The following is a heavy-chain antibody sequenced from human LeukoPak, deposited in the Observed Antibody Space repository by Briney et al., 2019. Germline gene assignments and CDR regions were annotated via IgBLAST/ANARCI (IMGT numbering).Heavy chain of an antibody. CDR3: ARVLAVPAAFYFYYGLDV. V-gene: IGHV3-7*04. Sequence: GGSLRLSCAASGFTFSSYWMSWVSQSPGKGLEWVANINQDGGEKYYGDSVKGRFTISRDNAKNSLYLQMNSLRAEDTAVYFCARVLAVPAAFYFYYGLDVWGQGTTVTVSS. J-gene: IGHJ6*02. CDR2: INQDGGEK. CDR1: GFTFSSYW. D-gene: IGHD2-2*01.